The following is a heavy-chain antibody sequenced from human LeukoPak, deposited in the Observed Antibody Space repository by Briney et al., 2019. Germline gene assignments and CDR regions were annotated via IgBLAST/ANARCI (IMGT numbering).Heavy chain of an antibody. V-gene: IGHV3-23*01. CDR3: AHLGYDILTGYYN. Sequence: PGGALGLSCAAPGXTFCSHAMSGVRQAPGKGLGWVLGISGSGGSTYYADSVKGRFTVSRDNSKNMLYLQMNSLRAEDTAVYYCAHLGYDILTGYYNWGQGTLVFVSS. J-gene: IGHJ4*02. CDR2: ISGSGGST. D-gene: IGHD3-9*01. CDR1: GXTFCSHA.